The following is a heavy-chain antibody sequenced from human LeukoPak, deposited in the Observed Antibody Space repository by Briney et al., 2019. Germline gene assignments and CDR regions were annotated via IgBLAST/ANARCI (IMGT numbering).Heavy chain of an antibody. J-gene: IGHJ6*03. CDR3: ATSDFWSGYYTGGFSDYYYYMDV. CDR1: GGTFSSYA. D-gene: IGHD3-3*01. V-gene: IGHV1-69*05. Sequence: ASVKVSCKASGGTFSSYAISRVRQAPGQGLEWMGRIIPIFGTANYAQKFQGRVTITTDGSTSTAYMELSSLRSEDTAVYYCATSDFWSGYYTGGFSDYYYYMDVWGKGTTVTVSS. CDR2: IIPIFGTA.